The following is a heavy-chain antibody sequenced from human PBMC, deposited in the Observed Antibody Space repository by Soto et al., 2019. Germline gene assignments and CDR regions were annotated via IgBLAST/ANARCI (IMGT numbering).Heavy chain of an antibody. J-gene: IGHJ4*02. D-gene: IGHD2-2*01. CDR1: GFTFTSYW. CDR3: AKHEGYCSTTTRYNFDY. Sequence: PGESLKISCKGSGFTFTSYWIAWVRQMPGKGLEWMGIIYPGDSDSSYSPSFQGQVTISADKSINTAYLHWSSLKASDTAIYYCAKHEGYCSTTTRYNFDYWGQGNLVTVFS. CDR2: IYPGDSDS. V-gene: IGHV5-51*01.